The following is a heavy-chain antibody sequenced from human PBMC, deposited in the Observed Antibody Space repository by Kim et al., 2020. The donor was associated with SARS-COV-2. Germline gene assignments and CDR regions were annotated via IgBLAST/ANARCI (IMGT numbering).Heavy chain of an antibody. Sequence: SETLSLTCAVYGGSFSGYYWSWIRQPPGKGLEWIGEINHSGSTNYNPSLKSRVTISVDTSKNQFSLKLSSVTAADTAVYYCASGVYGIYSGYNYDAFDIWGQGTMVTVSS. V-gene: IGHV4-34*01. CDR2: INHSGST. D-gene: IGHD5-12*01. J-gene: IGHJ3*02. CDR3: ASGVYGIYSGYNYDAFDI. CDR1: GGSFSGYY.